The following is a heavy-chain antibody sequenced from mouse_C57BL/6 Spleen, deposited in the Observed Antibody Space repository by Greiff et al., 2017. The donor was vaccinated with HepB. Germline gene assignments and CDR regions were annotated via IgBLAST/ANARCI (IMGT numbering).Heavy chain of an antibody. D-gene: IGHD3-2*02. V-gene: IGHV1-47*01. J-gene: IGHJ3*01. CDR3: AGGGDSSGYAAWFAY. Sequence: QVQLQQSGAELVKPGASVKMSCKASGYTFTTYPIEWMKQNHGKSLEWIGNFHPYNDDTKYNEKFKGKATLTVEKSSSTVYLELSRLTSDDSAVYYCAGGGDSSGYAAWFAYWGQGTLVTVSA. CDR2: FHPYNDDT. CDR1: GYTFTTYP.